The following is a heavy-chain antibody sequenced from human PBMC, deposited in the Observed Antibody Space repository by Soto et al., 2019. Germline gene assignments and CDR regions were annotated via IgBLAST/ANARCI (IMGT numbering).Heavy chain of an antibody. CDR2: VSPENRNA. D-gene: IGHD4-17*01. V-gene: IGHV1-8*01. J-gene: IGHJ4*02. CDR1: GYTFTEYD. CDR3: EVTTGY. Sequence: ASVKVSCKTSGYTFTEYDINWVRQAPGQGLEYMGWVSPENRNAGYAPQFRGRVSMTADTSVNTVYLELTTLTYEDTAVYYCEVTTGYWGQGTMVTVSS.